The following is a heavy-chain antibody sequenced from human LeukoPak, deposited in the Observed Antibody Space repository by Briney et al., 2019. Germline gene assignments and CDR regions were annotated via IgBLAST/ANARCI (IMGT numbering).Heavy chain of an antibody. J-gene: IGHJ4*02. CDR3: ARDRRRVAAAGFDY. CDR1: SGSISSSSYY. D-gene: IGHD6-13*01. Sequence: SETLSLTCTVSSGSISSSSYYWGWIRQPPGKGLEWIGSIYYSGSTYYNPSLKIRVTISVDTSKNQFSLKLSSVTAADTAVYYCARDRRRVAAAGFDYWGQGTLVTVSS. V-gene: IGHV4-39*07. CDR2: IYYSGST.